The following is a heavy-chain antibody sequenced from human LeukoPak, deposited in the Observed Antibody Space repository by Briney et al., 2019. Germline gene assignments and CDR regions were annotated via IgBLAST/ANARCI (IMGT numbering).Heavy chain of an antibody. CDR3: ARHYGP. CDR2: IYDSGST. Sequence: SETLSLTCAVYGGSFSGYYWSWIRQPPGKGLEWIGSIYDSGSTYYNPSLKSRVTISVDTSKNQFSLKLNSVTAADAAVYYCARHYGPWGQGTLVTVSS. J-gene: IGHJ5*02. V-gene: IGHV4-34*01. CDR1: GGSFSGYY. D-gene: IGHD3-16*01.